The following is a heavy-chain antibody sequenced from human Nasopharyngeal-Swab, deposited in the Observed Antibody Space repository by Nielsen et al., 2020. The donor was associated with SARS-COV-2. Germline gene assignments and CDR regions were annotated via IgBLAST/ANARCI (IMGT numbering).Heavy chain of an antibody. D-gene: IGHD2-8*01. Sequence: SETLSLTCTVSGGSISSYYWSWIRQPPGKGLEWIGYIYYSGSTNYNPSLKSRVTISVDTSKNQFSLKLSSVTAADTAVYYCARVFPRDIVLMVYAPSHFDYWGQGTLVTVSS. CDR2: IYYSGST. V-gene: IGHV4-59*01. CDR3: ARVFPRDIVLMVYAPSHFDY. CDR1: GGSISSYY. J-gene: IGHJ4*02.